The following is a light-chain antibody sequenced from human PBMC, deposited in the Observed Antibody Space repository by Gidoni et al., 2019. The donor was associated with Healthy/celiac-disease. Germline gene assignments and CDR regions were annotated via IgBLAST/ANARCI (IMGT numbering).Light chain of an antibody. CDR3: QQYNNWPPWT. J-gene: IGKJ1*01. Sequence: EIVMTQSPATLSVSPGERATLSCRASQSVSSNFAWYQQKPGQAPRPLIYGATTRATGSPARFRGSGSGKEFTLTISSLQSEDCAVYYWQQYNNWPPWTFGQGTKVEIK. CDR1: QSVSSN. CDR2: GAT. V-gene: IGKV3-15*01.